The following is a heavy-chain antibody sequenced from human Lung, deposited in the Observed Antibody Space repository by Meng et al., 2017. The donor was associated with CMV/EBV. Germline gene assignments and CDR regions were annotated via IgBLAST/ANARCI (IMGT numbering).Heavy chain of an antibody. J-gene: IGHJ3*02. V-gene: IGHV3-21*01. CDR2: ITSSSSYI. CDR3: AIYCSTTTCPPDHDAFDI. D-gene: IGHD2-2*01. Sequence: GESLKISCAASGFTFSTYSMNWVRQAPGKGLEWVSFITSSSSYIYYADSVRGRFTISRDNAKNSLYLQMNSLRAEDTAVYYCAIYCSTTTCPPDHDAFDIWGQGTMVTVSS. CDR1: GFTFSTYS.